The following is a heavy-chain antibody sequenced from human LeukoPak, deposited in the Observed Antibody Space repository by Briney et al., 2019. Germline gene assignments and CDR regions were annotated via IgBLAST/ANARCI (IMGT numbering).Heavy chain of an antibody. CDR1: GYSFTAYV. V-gene: IGHV1-18*01. CDR3: ARSPARGSEILPISNAS. CDR2: ISTYNPNT. D-gene: IGHD3-9*01. J-gene: IGHJ5*02. Sequence: GASVKVSCKASGYSFTAYVISWVRQAPGQGLEWMGWISTYNPNTNYAQKFQGRVTMTTDTSTSTVYMELRSLRSDDTAVYYCARSPARGSEILPISNASWAQETLVTVSS.